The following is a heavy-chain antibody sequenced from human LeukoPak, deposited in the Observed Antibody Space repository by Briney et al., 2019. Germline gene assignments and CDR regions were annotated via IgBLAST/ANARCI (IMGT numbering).Heavy chain of an antibody. CDR3: ARQYYAVYSCDDVQFYY. D-gene: IGHD3-3*01. Sequence: SETLSLTCTVSGGSISSSSYYWGWLRQPPGKGLEWFGSIYYSGSTYYNPSLKSRVTISVDTSKNQFYLKLRSVTAADTDLYYCARQYYAVYSCDDVQFYYWGRGTLVTVSA. V-gene: IGHV4-39*01. J-gene: IGHJ4*02. CDR2: IYYSGST. CDR1: GGSISSSSYY.